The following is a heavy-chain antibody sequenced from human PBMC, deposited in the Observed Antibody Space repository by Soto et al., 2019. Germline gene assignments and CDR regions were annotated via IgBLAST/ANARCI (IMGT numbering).Heavy chain of an antibody. CDR2: IWYDGSNK. D-gene: IGHD1-26*01. Sequence: GGSLRLSCAASGFTFSSYGMHWVRQAPGKGLEWVAVIWYDGSNKYYADPVKGRFTISRDNSKNTLYLQMNSLRAEDTAVYYCARDVYRPDSGSYWDEGYYYYYGMDVWGQGTTVTVSS. CDR3: ARDVYRPDSGSYWDEGYYYYYGMDV. V-gene: IGHV3-33*01. CDR1: GFTFSSYG. J-gene: IGHJ6*02.